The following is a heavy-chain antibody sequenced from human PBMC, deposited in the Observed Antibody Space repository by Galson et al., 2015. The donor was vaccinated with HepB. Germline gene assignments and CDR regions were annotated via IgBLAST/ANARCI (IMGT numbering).Heavy chain of an antibody. Sequence: SLRLSCAASGFTFSSYGMHWVRQAPGKGLEWVAVIWYDGSNKYYADSVKGRLTISRDNSKNTLYLQMNSLRAEDTAVYYCARDGEAYCGGDCYSPYYYGMDVWGQGTTVTVSS. V-gene: IGHV3-33*01. J-gene: IGHJ6*02. CDR1: GFTFSSYG. D-gene: IGHD2-21*02. CDR3: ARDGEAYCGGDCYSPYYYGMDV. CDR2: IWYDGSNK.